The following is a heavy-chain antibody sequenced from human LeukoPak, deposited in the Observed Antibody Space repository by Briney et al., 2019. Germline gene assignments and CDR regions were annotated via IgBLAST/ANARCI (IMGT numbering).Heavy chain of an antibody. D-gene: IGHD6-13*01. V-gene: IGHV3-23*01. J-gene: IGHJ4*02. Sequence: PGGSLRLSCAASGFTFSAYAMSWVRQAPGKGLEWVSTIIGSGDSTHYADSVKGRFTISRDNSKNTLYLQVNSLRAEDTAFYYCAKHLSSSSRYYYDSWGQGPLVTVSS. CDR3: AKHLSSSSRYYYDS. CDR1: GFTFSAYA. CDR2: IIGSGDST.